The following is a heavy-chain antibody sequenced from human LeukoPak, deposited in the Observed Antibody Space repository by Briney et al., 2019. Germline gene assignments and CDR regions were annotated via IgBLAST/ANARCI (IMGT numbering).Heavy chain of an antibody. CDR2: MNPNSGNT. CDR3: ARGSSSSSVNGHYYYYMDV. D-gene: IGHD6-6*01. V-gene: IGHV1-8*01. J-gene: IGHJ6*03. Sequence: ASVKVSCKASGYTFTSYDINWVRQAPGQGVEWMGWMNPNSGNTGYAQKFQGRVTMTRNTSTSTAYMELSNLRSEDTAVYYCARGSSSSSVNGHYYYYMDVWGKGTTVTVSS. CDR1: GYTFTSYD.